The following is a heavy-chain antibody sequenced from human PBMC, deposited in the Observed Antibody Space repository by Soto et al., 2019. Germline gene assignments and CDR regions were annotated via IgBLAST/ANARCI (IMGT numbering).Heavy chain of an antibody. Sequence: QVQLVESGGGVVQPGRSLRLSCAASGFTFSSYGMHWVRQAPGKGLEWVAVIWYDGSNIYYADSVKGRFTISRDNSKNKLYLQMNSLRAEDTAVYYCASSVYAWYYFDYWGKGTMVTVSS. CDR3: ASSVYAWYYFDY. J-gene: IGHJ4*02. D-gene: IGHD2-8*01. V-gene: IGHV3-33*01. CDR1: GFTFSSYG. CDR2: IWYDGSNI.